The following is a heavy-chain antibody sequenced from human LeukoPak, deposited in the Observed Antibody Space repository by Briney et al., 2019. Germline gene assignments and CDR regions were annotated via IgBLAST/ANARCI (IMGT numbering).Heavy chain of an antibody. D-gene: IGHD5-24*01. V-gene: IGHV4-34*01. CDR3: ARGETDYYSEFGLDV. Sequence: PSETLSLTCSVSDGSFTGYYWNWIRQSPGKGLEWVGEINHSGATFYHPSLKSRVKIAIDTSKKHFSLRLTSVTAADTAVYYCARGETDYYSEFGLDVWGQGTMASVSS. J-gene: IGHJ6*02. CDR2: INHSGAT. CDR1: DGSFTGYY.